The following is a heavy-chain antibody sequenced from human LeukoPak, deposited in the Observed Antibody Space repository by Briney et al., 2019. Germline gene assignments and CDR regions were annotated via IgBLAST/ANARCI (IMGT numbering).Heavy chain of an antibody. CDR2: ISAYNGNT. CDR1: GYTFTSYG. J-gene: IGHJ5*02. CDR3: ASGYSSSWLPDWFDP. D-gene: IGHD6-13*01. V-gene: IGHV1-18*01. Sequence: GASVKVSCKASGYTFTSYGISWVRQAPGQGLEWMGWISAYNGNTNYAQKLRGRVTMTTDTSTSTAYMELRSLRSDDTAVYYCASGYSSSWLPDWFDPWGQGTLVTVSS.